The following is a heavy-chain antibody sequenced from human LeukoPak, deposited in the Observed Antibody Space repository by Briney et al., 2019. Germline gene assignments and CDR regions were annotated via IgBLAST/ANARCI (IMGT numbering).Heavy chain of an antibody. V-gene: IGHV1-69*01. CDR3: ARQNWESRGRNYYYMDV. CDR2: IIPIFGTA. D-gene: IGHD7-27*01. Sequence: SVKVSCKASGGTFSSYAISWVRQAPGQGLEWMGGIIPIFGTANYAQKFQGRVTITADESTSTAYMELSSLRSEDTAVYYCARQNWESRGRNYYYMDVWGKGTTVTVS. CDR1: GGTFSSYA. J-gene: IGHJ6*03.